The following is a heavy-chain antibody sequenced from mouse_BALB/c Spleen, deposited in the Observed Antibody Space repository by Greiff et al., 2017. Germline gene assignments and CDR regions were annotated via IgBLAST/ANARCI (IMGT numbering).Heavy chain of an antibody. D-gene: IGHD2-3*01. CDR2: INPYNDGT. J-gene: IGHJ3*01. CDR1: GYTFTSYV. CDR3: AREGDGAWCAY. V-gene: IGHV1-14*01. Sequence: EVKLQESGPELVKPGASVKMSCKASGYTFTSYVMHWVKQKPGQGLEWIGYINPYNDGTKYNEKFKGKATLTSDKSSSTAYMELSSLTAEDSAVYYCAREGDGAWCAYWGQGTLVTVSA.